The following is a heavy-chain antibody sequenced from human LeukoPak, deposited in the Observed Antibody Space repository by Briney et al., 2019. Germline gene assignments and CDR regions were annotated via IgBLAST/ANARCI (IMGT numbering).Heavy chain of an antibody. CDR2: ISGSGGST. CDR3: AKDWGDFWSGYHPDY. D-gene: IGHD3-3*01. CDR1: GFTFSSYA. Sequence: PGGSLRLSCAASGFTFSSYAMSWVREAPGQGLEWVSAISGSGGSTYYADSVKGRFTISRDNSKNTLYLQMNSLRAEDTAVYYCAKDWGDFWSGYHPDYWGQGTLVTVSS. V-gene: IGHV3-23*01. J-gene: IGHJ4*02.